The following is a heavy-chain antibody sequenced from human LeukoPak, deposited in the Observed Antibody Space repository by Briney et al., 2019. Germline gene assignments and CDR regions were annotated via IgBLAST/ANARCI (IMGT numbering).Heavy chain of an antibody. Sequence: GGSLRLSCAAFGFTFSSYAMSWVRQAPGKGLEWVSAISGSGGSTYYADSVKGRFTISRDNSKNTLYLQMNSLRAEDTAVYYCAKDTYSSSSVWGYLDYWGQGTLVTVSS. CDR1: GFTFSSYA. CDR3: AKDTYSSSSVWGYLDY. D-gene: IGHD6-6*01. V-gene: IGHV3-23*01. J-gene: IGHJ4*02. CDR2: ISGSGGST.